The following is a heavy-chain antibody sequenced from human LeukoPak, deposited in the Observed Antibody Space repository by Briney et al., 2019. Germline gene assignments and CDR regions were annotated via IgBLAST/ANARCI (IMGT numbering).Heavy chain of an antibody. Sequence: PGASVTVSCKTSGYTITTYSITWVRQAPGQGLEWMGWINTYNGNTNYAQKLQGRVTMTTDTSTSTAYMELRSLRSDDTAVYYCAKDLSPGTYDYWGQGTLVTVSS. V-gene: IGHV1-18*01. CDR2: INTYNGNT. CDR3: AKDLSPGTYDY. CDR1: GYTITTYS. J-gene: IGHJ4*02. D-gene: IGHD1-1*01.